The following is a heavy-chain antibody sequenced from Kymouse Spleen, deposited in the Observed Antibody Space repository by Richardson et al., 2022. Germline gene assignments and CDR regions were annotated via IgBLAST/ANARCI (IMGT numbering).Heavy chain of an antibody. CDR3: ARDAWNYFYYYYGMDV. CDR2: IYYSGST. D-gene: IGHD1-7*01. CDR1: GGSVSSGSYY. V-gene: IGHV4-61*01. Sequence: QVQLQESGPGLVKPSETLSLTCTVSGGSVSSGSYYWSWIRQPPGKGLEWIGYIYYSGSTNYNPSLKSRVTISVDTSKNQFSLKLSSVTAADTAVYYCARDAWNYFYYYYGMDVWGQGTTVTVSS. J-gene: IGHJ6*02.